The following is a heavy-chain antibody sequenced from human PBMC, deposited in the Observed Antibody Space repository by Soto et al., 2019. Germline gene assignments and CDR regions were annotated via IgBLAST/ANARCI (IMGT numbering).Heavy chain of an antibody. D-gene: IGHD2-2*02. V-gene: IGHV1-69*13. CDR3: AREGVVPAAIREGYYYYYGMDV. J-gene: IGHJ6*02. Sequence: ASVKVSCKASGGTFSSYAISWVRQAPGQGLEWMGGIIPIFGTANYAQKFQGRVTITADESTSTAYMELSSLRSEDTAVYYCAREGVVPAAIREGYYYYYGMDVWGQGTTVTVPS. CDR1: GGTFSSYA. CDR2: IIPIFGTA.